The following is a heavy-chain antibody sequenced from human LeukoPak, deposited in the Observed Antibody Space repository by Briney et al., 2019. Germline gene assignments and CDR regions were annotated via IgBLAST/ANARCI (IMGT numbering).Heavy chain of an antibody. CDR2: IYSDGTT. CDR1: AFTVNNKY. V-gene: IGHV3-53*01. J-gene: IGHJ4*02. Sequence: GGSLRLSCADFAFTVNNKYMSWVRQAPGQGLEWVSVIYSDGTTYYADSVQGRFTISTDNSRSTLYLQMTSLRAEDTALYYCARGGAYDTHGVLDYWGQGALVTVSS. D-gene: IGHD3-9*01. CDR3: ARGGAYDTHGVLDY.